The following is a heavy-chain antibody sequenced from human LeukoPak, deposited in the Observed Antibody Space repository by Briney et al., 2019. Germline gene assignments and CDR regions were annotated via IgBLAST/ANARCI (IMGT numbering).Heavy chain of an antibody. D-gene: IGHD3-9*01. J-gene: IGHJ5*02. V-gene: IGHV5-51*01. CDR2: IYPGDSDT. CDR3: AIAHYDILTGSILGFDP. CDR1: GYSFTSYW. Sequence: GESLKISCRGSGYSFTSYWIGWVRQMPGKGLEWMGIIYPGDSDTRYSPSFQGQVTISADKSISTAYLQWSSLKASDTAMYYCAIAHYDILTGSILGFDPWGQGTLVTVSS.